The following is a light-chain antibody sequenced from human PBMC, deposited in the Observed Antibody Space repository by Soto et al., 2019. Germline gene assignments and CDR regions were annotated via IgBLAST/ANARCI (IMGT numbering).Light chain of an antibody. CDR2: DAY. J-gene: IGKJ1*01. CDR3: QQYNDYWT. V-gene: IGKV1-5*01. CDR1: QNIYTW. Sequence: DYQVTQSPSTLSASVGDRVTITCRASQNIYTWLAWYQQKPGIAPKLLIYDAYSLESGVPSRFSGSGSATDFTLTISSLQPDDFATYYCQQYNDYWTFGQGTKVDIK.